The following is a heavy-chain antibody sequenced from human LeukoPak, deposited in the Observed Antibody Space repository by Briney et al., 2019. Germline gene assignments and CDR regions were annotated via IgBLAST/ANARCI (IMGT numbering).Heavy chain of an antibody. D-gene: IGHD4-17*01. Sequence: GGSLRLSCTASGFTFSGYSMNWIRQAPGKGLEWVSSFGTRSTSIYHAGSVKGRFAISRDNAKNSLYLQMNSLRAEDTAVYYCAAAYGDPPFDYWGQGTLVAVSS. CDR1: GFTFSGYS. V-gene: IGHV3-21*01. J-gene: IGHJ4*02. CDR2: FGTRSTSI. CDR3: AAAYGDPPFDY.